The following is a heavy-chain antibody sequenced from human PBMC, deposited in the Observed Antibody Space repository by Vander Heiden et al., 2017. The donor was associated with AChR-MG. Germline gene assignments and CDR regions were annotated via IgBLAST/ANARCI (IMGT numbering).Heavy chain of an antibody. CDR1: GFTFSSYA. J-gene: IGHJ4*02. Sequence: QVQLVESGGGVVQPGRSLRLSCAASGFTFSSYAMHWVRQAPGKGLEWVAVISYDGSNKYYADSVKGRFTISRDNSKNTLYLQMNSLRAEDTAVYYCARSFYDIVVVVAATQPDYWGQGTLVTVSS. CDR2: ISYDGSNK. D-gene: IGHD2-15*01. CDR3: ARSFYDIVVVVAATQPDY. V-gene: IGHV3-30-3*01.